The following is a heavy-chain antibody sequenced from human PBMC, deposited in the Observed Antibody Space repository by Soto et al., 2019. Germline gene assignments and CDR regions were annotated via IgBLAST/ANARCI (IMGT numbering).Heavy chain of an antibody. V-gene: IGHV1-8*01. CDR2: MNPNRGNT. CDR3: ARGGSIEQQLASNWFDP. J-gene: IGHJ5*02. CDR1: GYTFTSYD. Sequence: QVQLVQSGAEVKKPGASVKVSCKASGYTFTSYDINWVRQATGQGLGWMGWMNPNRGNTGYAQKFQGRVTMTRNTSISTAYMELSSLRSEDTAVYYCARGGSIEQQLASNWFDPWGQGTLVTVSS. D-gene: IGHD6-13*01.